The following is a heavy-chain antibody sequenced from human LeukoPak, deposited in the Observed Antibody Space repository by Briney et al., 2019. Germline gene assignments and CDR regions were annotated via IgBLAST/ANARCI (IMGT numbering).Heavy chain of an antibody. D-gene: IGHD3-10*01. V-gene: IGHV3-23*01. J-gene: IGHJ3*01. Sequence: GGSLRLSCRVSGFRFGAYAMTWVRQPPGKGLEWVSTISGSGSNTYYADSVKGRFTISRDNSETTLYLQMNSLRVDDTAEYYCAKHPTMVRGVDDGLDLWGQGTMVTVSS. CDR3: AKHPTMVRGVDDGLDL. CDR1: GFRFGAYA. CDR2: ISGSGSNT.